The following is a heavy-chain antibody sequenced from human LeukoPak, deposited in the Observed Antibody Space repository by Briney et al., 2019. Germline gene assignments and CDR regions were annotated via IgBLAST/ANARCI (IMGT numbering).Heavy chain of an antibody. Sequence: GGSLSLSCAVSGFTFSSYWMNWVRQAPGKGLEWVASIKQDGGEKSYVDSVKGRFTISRDNAKNSLYLQMSSLRAEDTAVYYCARDGTAAGLYFDLWGQGTLVTVSS. CDR1: GFTFSSYW. D-gene: IGHD6-13*01. CDR2: IKQDGGEK. J-gene: IGHJ4*01. V-gene: IGHV3-7*01. CDR3: ARDGTAAGLYFDL.